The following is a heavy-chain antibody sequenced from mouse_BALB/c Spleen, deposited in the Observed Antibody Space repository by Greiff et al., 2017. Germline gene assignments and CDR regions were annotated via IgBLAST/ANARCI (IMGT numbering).Heavy chain of an antibody. V-gene: IGHV3-2*02. J-gene: IGHJ4*01. CDR3: ARYFCAMDY. Sequence: EVMLVESGPGLVKPSQSLSLTCTVTGYSITSDYAWNWIRQFPGNKLEWMGYISYSGSTSYNPSLKSRISITRDTSKNQFFLQLNSVTTEDTATYYCARYFCAMDYWGQGTSVTVSS. CDR1: GYSITSDYA. CDR2: ISYSGST.